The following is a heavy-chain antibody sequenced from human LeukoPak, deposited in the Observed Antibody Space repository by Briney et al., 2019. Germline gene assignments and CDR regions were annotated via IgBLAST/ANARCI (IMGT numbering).Heavy chain of an antibody. CDR1: GGSISSYY. Sequence: PSETLSLTCTVSGGSISSYYWSWIRQPPGKGLEWIGYIYYSGSTNYNPSLKSRVTISVDTSKNQFSLKLSSVTAADTAVYYCARHPPSSGRTMNFDYWGQGTLVTVSS. D-gene: IGHD3-22*01. CDR2: IYYSGST. CDR3: ARHPPSSGRTMNFDY. J-gene: IGHJ4*02. V-gene: IGHV4-59*08.